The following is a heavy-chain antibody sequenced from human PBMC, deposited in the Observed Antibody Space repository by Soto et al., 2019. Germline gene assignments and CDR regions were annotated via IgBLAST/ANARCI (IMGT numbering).Heavy chain of an antibody. Sequence: SETLSLTCIVSGESISSSSYYWGWIRQPPGKGLEWIGSTYYSGRTYYNPSFKSRVTISTDTSKNQFSLKLSSVTATDTAVYYCARQRTTVVTQAYFDHWGQGALVTVSS. V-gene: IGHV4-39*01. CDR1: GESISSSSYY. J-gene: IGHJ4*02. CDR2: TYYSGRT. D-gene: IGHD2-21*02. CDR3: ARQRTTVVTQAYFDH.